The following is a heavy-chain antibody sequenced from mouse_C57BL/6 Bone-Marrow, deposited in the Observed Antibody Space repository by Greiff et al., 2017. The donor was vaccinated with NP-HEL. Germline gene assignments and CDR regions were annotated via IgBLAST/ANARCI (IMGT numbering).Heavy chain of an antibody. Sequence: QVQLQQSGPELVKPGASVKISCKASGYAFSSSWMNWVKQRPGKGLEWIGRIYPGDGDTNYNGKFKGKATLTADKSSSTAYMQLSSLTSEDSAVYFCARRITTVVAGDFDYWGQGTTLTVSS. CDR1: GYAFSSSW. D-gene: IGHD1-1*01. V-gene: IGHV1-82*01. CDR2: IYPGDGDT. J-gene: IGHJ2*01. CDR3: ARRITTVVAGDFDY.